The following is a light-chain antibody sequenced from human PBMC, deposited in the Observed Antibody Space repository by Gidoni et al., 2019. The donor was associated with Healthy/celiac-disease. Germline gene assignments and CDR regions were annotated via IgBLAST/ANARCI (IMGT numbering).Light chain of an antibody. CDR3: QQYNNWPALT. J-gene: IGKJ4*01. V-gene: IGKV3-15*01. Sequence: EIVMTQSPATLSVSPGERATLSCRASQSVSSNLAWYQQKPGQAPRLLIYGASTRATGIPARFSGSGSGTEFTLTISSLLSEDFAVYYCQQYNNWPALTFXGXTKVEIK. CDR1: QSVSSN. CDR2: GAS.